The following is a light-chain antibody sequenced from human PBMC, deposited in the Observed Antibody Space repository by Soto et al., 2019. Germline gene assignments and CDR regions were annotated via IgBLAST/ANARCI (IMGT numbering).Light chain of an antibody. J-gene: IGKJ3*01. CDR2: DAS. CDR3: QQYNTWPLT. CDR1: QSVSSN. V-gene: IGKV3-15*01. Sequence: ETVMTQSPAALSVSPGERPTLSSRASQSVSSNLAWYQQKPGQAPRLLIYDASTRATGIPARFSGSGSGTEFTLTISSLQSEDFAVYYCQQYNTWPLTFGPGTKVDIK.